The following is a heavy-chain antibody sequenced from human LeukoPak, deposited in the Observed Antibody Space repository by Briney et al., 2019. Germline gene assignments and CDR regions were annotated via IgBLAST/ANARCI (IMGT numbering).Heavy chain of an antibody. J-gene: IGHJ4*02. CDR1: GFTFSGYA. CDR2: ISYDGSNK. Sequence: GGSLRLSCAGSGFTFSGYAMHWVRQAPGKGLEWVAVISYDGSNKYYADSVKGRFTISRDNATNSLYLQMNSLRAEHTAIYYCATNFGLFDYWGQGTLVTVSS. V-gene: IGHV3-30-3*02. CDR3: ATNFGLFDY. D-gene: IGHD3/OR15-3a*01.